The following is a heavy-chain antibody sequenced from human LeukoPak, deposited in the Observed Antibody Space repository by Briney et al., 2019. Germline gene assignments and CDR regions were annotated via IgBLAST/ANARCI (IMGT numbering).Heavy chain of an antibody. J-gene: IGHJ4*02. D-gene: IGHD7-27*01. CDR3: ARVWAWGSGNYFDN. CDR2: IWYDGSNK. CDR1: GLTFTSYG. V-gene: IGHV3-33*01. Sequence: GGSLRLSCAASGLTFTSYGMHWVRQAPGSKGLEWLAVIWYDGSNKYYADSVKGRFTISRDNSKNTLYLQMNSLRAEDTALYYCARVWAWGSGNYFDNWGQGTLVTVSS.